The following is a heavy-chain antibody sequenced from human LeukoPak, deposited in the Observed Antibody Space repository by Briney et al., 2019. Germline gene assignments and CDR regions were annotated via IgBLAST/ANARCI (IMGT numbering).Heavy chain of an antibody. CDR3: ARASKYYDILTGYFTV. J-gene: IGHJ4*02. CDR1: GFTFSSYG. D-gene: IGHD3-9*01. Sequence: GRSLRLSCAASGFTFSSYGMHWVRQAPGKGLEWVAVIWYDGSNKYYADSVKGRFTISRDNSKNTLYLQMNSLRAGDTAVYYCARASKYYDILTGYFTVWGQGTLVTVSS. V-gene: IGHV3-33*01. CDR2: IWYDGSNK.